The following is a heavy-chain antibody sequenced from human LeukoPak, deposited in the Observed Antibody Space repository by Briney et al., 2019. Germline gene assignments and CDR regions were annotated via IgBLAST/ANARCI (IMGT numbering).Heavy chain of an antibody. Sequence: GGSLRLSCAASGFTFRSYGMYWVRQAPGKGLEWVAFIRYDGSNKYYADSVKGRFTISRDNSKNTLYLQMNSLRAEDTAAYYCAKGPYSSSWYGNLGSFDYWGQGTLVTVSS. CDR2: IRYDGSNK. J-gene: IGHJ4*02. V-gene: IGHV3-30*02. D-gene: IGHD6-13*01. CDR3: AKGPYSSSWYGNLGSFDY. CDR1: GFTFRSYG.